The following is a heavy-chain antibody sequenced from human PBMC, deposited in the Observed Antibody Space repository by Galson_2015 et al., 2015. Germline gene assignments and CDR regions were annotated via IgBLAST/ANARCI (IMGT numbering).Heavy chain of an antibody. V-gene: IGHV3-23*01. D-gene: IGHD2-21*01. J-gene: IGHJ5*02. CDR3: ARVRGYCAGDRCHSILFDP. CDR2: TSRGGSSA. Sequence: SLRLSCAASGFTFSDYAMSWVRQAPGKGLEWVSVTSRGGSSAYYADSVKGQFTISRDNSKNMLYLQMNSLRAEDTALYYCARVRGYCAGDRCHSILFDPWGQGTLVTVSS. CDR1: GFTFSDYA.